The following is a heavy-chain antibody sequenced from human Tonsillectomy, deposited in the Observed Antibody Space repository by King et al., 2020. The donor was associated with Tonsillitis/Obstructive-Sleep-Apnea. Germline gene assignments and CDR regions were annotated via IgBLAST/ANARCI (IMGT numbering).Heavy chain of an antibody. CDR3: ARVGRFLDSLYYYYMDV. CDR2: IYFSGST. CDR1: GGSISSYY. V-gene: IGHV4-59*01. J-gene: IGHJ6*03. D-gene: IGHD3-3*01. Sequence: VQLQESGPGLVKPSETLSLTCTVSGGSISSYYWSWIRQPPGKGLEWIGYIYFSGSTTYNPSLKSRVTISLDTSKKQFSLKLSSVTAADTAVYYCARVGRFLDSLYYYYMDVWGKGTTVTVSS.